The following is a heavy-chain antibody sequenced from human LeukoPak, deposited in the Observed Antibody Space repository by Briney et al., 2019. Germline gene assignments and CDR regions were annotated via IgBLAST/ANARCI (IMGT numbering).Heavy chain of an antibody. J-gene: IGHJ4*02. D-gene: IGHD6-13*01. Sequence: TGGSLRLSCAASGFTFSSYAMSWVRQAPGKGLEWVSAISGSGAGTYYADSVKGRFTISRDNSKNTLYLQMHSLRAEDTAVYYCATNTSSWSFDYWGQGTLVTVSS. CDR1: GFTFSSYA. CDR2: ISGSGAGT. CDR3: ATNTSSWSFDY. V-gene: IGHV3-23*01.